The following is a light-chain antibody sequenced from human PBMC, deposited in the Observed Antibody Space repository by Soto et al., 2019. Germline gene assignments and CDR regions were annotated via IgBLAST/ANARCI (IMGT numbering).Light chain of an antibody. CDR2: EVN. CDR1: NSDVGSYDL. V-gene: IGLV2-23*02. J-gene: IGLJ3*02. CDR3: CSYAGGSTYVL. Sequence: QSARTQPASVSGSPGQSITISCTGTNSDVGSYDLVSWYQQHPGKAPKLMIFEVNKRPSGVSNRFSGSKSGNTASLTISGLQAEDESDYYCCSYAGGSTYVLFGGGTKLTVL.